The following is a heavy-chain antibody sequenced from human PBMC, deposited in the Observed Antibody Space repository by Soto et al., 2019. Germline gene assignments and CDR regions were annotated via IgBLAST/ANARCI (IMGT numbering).Heavy chain of an antibody. Sequence: LXLXCAASGFTFSDXCMSWVRQAPGKGLEWFGLIKKKNDCGTTDYASPVKGRFNISRYDSKTTLYLQMSILKTEDTGVYYCRTQWLDWGQGTLGTVSS. D-gene: IGHD6-19*01. CDR1: GFTFSDXC. CDR2: IKKKNDCGTT. V-gene: IGHV3-15*01. CDR3: RTQWLD. J-gene: IGHJ4*02.